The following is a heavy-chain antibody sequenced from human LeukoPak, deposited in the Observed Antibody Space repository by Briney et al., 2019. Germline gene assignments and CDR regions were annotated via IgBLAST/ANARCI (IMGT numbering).Heavy chain of an antibody. CDR2: ISYDGSNK. Sequence: GGSLRLSCAASGFTFSSKTMHWVRQAPGKGLEWVAVISYDGSNKYYADSVKGRFTISRDNSKNTVYLQMNSLRAEDTALYYCARETVGRSFDYWGQGTLVTVSS. CDR3: ARETVGRSFDY. V-gene: IGHV3-30*04. CDR1: GFTFSSKT. D-gene: IGHD1-26*01. J-gene: IGHJ4*02.